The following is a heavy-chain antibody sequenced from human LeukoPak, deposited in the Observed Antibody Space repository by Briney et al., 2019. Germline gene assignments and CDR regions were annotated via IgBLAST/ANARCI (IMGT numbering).Heavy chain of an antibody. J-gene: IGHJ4*02. Sequence: GGSLRLSCAASGITFSSYWMHWVRQAPGKGLVWVSRINTDGSSTSYADSVKGRFTISRDNAKNTLYLQMNSLRAEDTAVYYCAREDSSGWYWVDYWGQGTLVTVSS. CDR1: GITFSSYW. CDR2: INTDGSST. V-gene: IGHV3-74*01. D-gene: IGHD6-19*01. CDR3: AREDSSGWYWVDY.